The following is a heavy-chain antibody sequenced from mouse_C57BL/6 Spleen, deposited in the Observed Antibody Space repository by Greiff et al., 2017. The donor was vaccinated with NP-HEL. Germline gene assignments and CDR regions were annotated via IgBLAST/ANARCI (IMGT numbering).Heavy chain of an antibody. Sequence: VQLQQSGAELVKPGASVKISCKASGYAFSSYWMNWVKQRPGKGLEWIGQIYPGDGDTNYNGKFKGKATLTADKSSSTAYMQLSSLTSEDSAVYFCARRGIYGNYFDYWGQGTTLTVSS. J-gene: IGHJ2*01. CDR3: ARRGIYGNYFDY. CDR2: IYPGDGDT. D-gene: IGHD2-1*01. V-gene: IGHV1-80*01. CDR1: GYAFSSYW.